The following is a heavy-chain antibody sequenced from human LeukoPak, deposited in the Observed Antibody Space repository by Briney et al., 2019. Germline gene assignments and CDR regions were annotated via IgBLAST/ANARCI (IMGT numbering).Heavy chain of an antibody. CDR3: ASDGTGAGYYYDSSGYSS. V-gene: IGHV4-34*01. J-gene: IGHJ5*02. CDR1: GGSFSGYY. Sequence: SETLSLTCAVYGGSFSGYYWSWIRQPPGKGLEWIGEINHSGSTNYNPSLKSRVTISVDTSENQFSLKLSSVTAADTAVYYCASDGTGAGYYYDSSGYSSWGQGTLVTVSS. D-gene: IGHD3-22*01. CDR2: INHSGST.